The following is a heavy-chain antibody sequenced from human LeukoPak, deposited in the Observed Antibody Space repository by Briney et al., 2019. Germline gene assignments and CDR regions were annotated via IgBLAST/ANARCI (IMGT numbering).Heavy chain of an antibody. D-gene: IGHD3-22*01. Sequence: SSETLSLTCTVSGGSISSYYWSWIRQPPGKGLEWIGYIYYSGSTNYNPSLKSRVTISVDTSKNQFSLKLRSVTAADTAVYSCARFYRGRLFCYFDYWGQGTLVTASS. J-gene: IGHJ4*02. CDR2: IYYSGST. V-gene: IGHV4-59*01. CDR1: GGSISSYY. CDR3: ARFYRGRLFCYFDY.